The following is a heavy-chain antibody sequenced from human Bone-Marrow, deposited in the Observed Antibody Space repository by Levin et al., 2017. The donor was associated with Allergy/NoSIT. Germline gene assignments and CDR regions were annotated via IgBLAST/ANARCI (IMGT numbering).Heavy chain of an antibody. D-gene: IGHD1/OR15-1a*01. CDR2: IKSKTDGGTT. CDR3: TTDHEGTSYYYYYGMDV. J-gene: IGHJ6*02. CDR1: GFTFSNAW. V-gene: IGHV3-15*01. Sequence: LSLTCAASGFTFSNAWMSWVRQAPGKGLEWVGRIKSKTDGGTTDYAAPVKGRFTISRDDSKNTLYLQMNSLKTEDTAVYYCTTDHEGTSYYYYYGMDVWGQGTTVTVSS.